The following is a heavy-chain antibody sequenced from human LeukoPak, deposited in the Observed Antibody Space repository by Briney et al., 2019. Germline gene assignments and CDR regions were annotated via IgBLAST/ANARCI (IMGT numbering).Heavy chain of an antibody. Sequence: PGGSLRLSCAGSGFTFSSYWMHWVRQAPGKGLVWVSRISTDASSTTYADSVKGRFTLSRDNSKNTVDLQMNSLRAEDTALYYCARDYNWGTDYWGQGTLVTVSS. J-gene: IGHJ4*02. CDR2: ISTDASST. D-gene: IGHD7-27*01. CDR3: ARDYNWGTDY. CDR1: GFTFSSYW. V-gene: IGHV3-74*01.